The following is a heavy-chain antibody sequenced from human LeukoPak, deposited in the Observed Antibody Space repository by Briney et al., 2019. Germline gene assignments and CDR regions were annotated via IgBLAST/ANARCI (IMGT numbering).Heavy chain of an antibody. J-gene: IGHJ3*02. CDR1: GYTFTSYY. D-gene: IGHD4-23*01. Sequence: ASVKVSCKASGYTFTSYYMHWVRQAPGQGLEWMGIINPSGGSTSYAQKFQGRVTMTRDTSTSTVYMELSSLRSEDTAVYYCARDLGGNSGEDAFDIWGQGTTVTVSS. V-gene: IGHV1-46*01. CDR2: INPSGGST. CDR3: ARDLGGNSGEDAFDI.